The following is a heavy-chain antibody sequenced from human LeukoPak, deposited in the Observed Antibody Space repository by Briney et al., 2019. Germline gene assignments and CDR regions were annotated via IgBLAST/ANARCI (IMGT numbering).Heavy chain of an antibody. CDR2: IIPTLGAA. V-gene: IGHV1-69*05. CDR3: ARYLTSFCTNGVCTDY. Sequence: GASVKVSCKASGGTFSSYGMSWVRQAPGQGLEWMGGIIPTLGAATYAQKFQDRVTIITDESMSTAYMELSSLRPDDTAVYYCARYLTSFCTNGVCTDYWGQGTLVTVSS. D-gene: IGHD2-8*01. CDR1: GGTFSSYG. J-gene: IGHJ4*02.